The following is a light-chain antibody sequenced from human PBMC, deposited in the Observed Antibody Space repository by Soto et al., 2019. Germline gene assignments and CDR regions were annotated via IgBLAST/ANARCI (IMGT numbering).Light chain of an antibody. V-gene: IGKV3-15*01. CDR3: QQYSNWPPGT. CDR2: GAS. J-gene: IGKJ1*01. CDR1: QSVRSN. Sequence: IVLTQSPGTLSLSPVERSTLSCIASQSVRSNLAWYQQKPGQAPRLLIYGASTRATGIPARFSGSGSGTESTLTISSLQSEDFAVYYCQQYSNWPPGTFGQGTKVDIK.